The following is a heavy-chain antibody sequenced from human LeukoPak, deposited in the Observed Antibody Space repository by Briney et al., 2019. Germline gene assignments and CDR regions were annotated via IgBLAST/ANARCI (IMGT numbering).Heavy chain of an antibody. D-gene: IGHD2-15*01. CDR1: GFTFSDYQ. CDR3: ARDRGSWYWFDP. CDR2: ISSSGNTI. Sequence: PGGSLRLSCAASGFTFSDYQMSWIRQAPGEGLEWVSYISSSGNTIYYADSVKGRFTISRDNAKNSLYLQMNSLRAEDTAVYYCARDRGSWYWFDPWGQGTLVTVSS. V-gene: IGHV3-11*04. J-gene: IGHJ5*02.